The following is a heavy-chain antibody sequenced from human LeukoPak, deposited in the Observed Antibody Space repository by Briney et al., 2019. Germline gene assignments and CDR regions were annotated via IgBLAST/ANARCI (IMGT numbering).Heavy chain of an antibody. CDR2: IIPILGIA. CDR3: ARDQVDSRAPWFDP. D-gene: IGHD3-22*01. V-gene: IGHV1-69*04. CDR1: GGTFSSYT. Sequence: SVKVSCKASGGTFSSYTISWVRQAPGQGLEWMGRIIPILGIANYAQKFQGKVTITADKSTSTAYMELSSLRSEDTAVYYCARDQVDSRAPWFDPWGQGTLVTVSS. J-gene: IGHJ5*02.